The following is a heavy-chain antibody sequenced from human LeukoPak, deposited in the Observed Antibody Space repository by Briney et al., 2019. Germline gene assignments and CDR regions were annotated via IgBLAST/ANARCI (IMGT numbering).Heavy chain of an antibody. CDR3: ARYLNGYHYGSGNYPQ. CDR1: GYTFTGYY. D-gene: IGHD3-10*01. J-gene: IGHJ4*02. CDR2: INPNSGGT. V-gene: IGHV1-2*02. Sequence: ASMKVSCKASGYTFTGYYIHWLGQAPGQGLEWMGFINPNSGGTNYAQRFQGRVTMTRDTSISTAYMELSSLTSDDTAVYYCARYLNGYHYGSGNYPQWGQGTLITVSS.